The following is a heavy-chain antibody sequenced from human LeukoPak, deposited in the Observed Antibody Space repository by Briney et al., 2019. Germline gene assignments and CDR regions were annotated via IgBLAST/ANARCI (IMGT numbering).Heavy chain of an antibody. CDR2: IYYSGST. CDR3: ARVGLLYALDY. Sequence: PSETLSLTCTVSGGSISSYYWSWIRQPPGKGLEWIGYIYYSGSTNYNPSLKSRVTISVDTSKNQFSLKLSSVTAADTAVYYCARVGLLYALDYWGQGTLVTVSS. J-gene: IGHJ4*02. V-gene: IGHV4-59*12. CDR1: GGSISSYY. D-gene: IGHD5/OR15-5a*01.